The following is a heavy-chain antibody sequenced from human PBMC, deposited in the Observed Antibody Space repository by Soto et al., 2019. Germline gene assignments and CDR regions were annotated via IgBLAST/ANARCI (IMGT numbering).Heavy chain of an antibody. Sequence: QLQLQESGPGLVKPSETLSLTCSVSGGSIRSTSYFWGWIRQPPGKGPEWIGSMHYSGSTYYSPSLESRVSISGDTSKNPFCLHLSSVTAADTGVFYCARQLSNTFGGGIAWGPKPARPIDAFEIWGQGTMVTVSS. CDR1: GGSIRSTSYF. J-gene: IGHJ3*02. D-gene: IGHD3-16*02. CDR2: MHYSGST. V-gene: IGHV4-39*01. CDR3: ARQLSNTFGGGIAWGPKPARPIDAFEI.